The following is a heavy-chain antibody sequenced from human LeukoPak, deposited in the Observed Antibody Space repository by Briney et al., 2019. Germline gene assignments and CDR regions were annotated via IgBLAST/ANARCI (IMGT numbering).Heavy chain of an antibody. CDR2: INHSGST. D-gene: IGHD4-17*01. CDR3: ARGTMTTVTYYFDY. Sequence: SATLSLTCAVYGASFSGYYWSWIRHPPGKGLECIGEINHSGSTNYNPSLKSRVTISVDTSKNQFSLKLSSVTAADTAVYYCARGTMTTVTYYFDYWGQGTLVTVSS. J-gene: IGHJ4*02. V-gene: IGHV4-34*01. CDR1: GASFSGYY.